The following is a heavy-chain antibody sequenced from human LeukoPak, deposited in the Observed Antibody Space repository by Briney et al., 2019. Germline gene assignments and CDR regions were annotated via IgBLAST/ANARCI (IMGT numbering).Heavy chain of an antibody. CDR2: IYATDLT. CDR3: ASGFGSGTSPIDL. D-gene: IGHD3-10*01. Sequence: SSETLSLTCTVSGRSIRSVYWNWIRQSAGKGPEWIGRIYATDLTNYNPSPKSRVTLSVDMSKNELSLTLKSVTAADTAVYYCASGFGSGTSPIDLWGQGALVTVSS. V-gene: IGHV4-4*07. CDR1: GRSIRSVY. J-gene: IGHJ5*02.